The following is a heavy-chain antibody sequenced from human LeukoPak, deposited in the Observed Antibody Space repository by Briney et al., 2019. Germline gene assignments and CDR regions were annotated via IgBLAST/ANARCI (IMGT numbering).Heavy chain of an antibody. J-gene: IGHJ4*02. V-gene: IGHV3-30-3*01. CDR2: ISYDGSNK. CDR3: ARDRGIRGYFDY. CDR1: GFTFSSYA. Sequence: GGSLRLSCAASGFTFSSYATHWVRQAPGKGLEWVAVISYDGSNKYYADSVKGRFTISRDNSKNTLYLQMNSLRAEDTAVYYCARDRGIRGYFDYWGQGTLVTVSS. D-gene: IGHD3-10*01.